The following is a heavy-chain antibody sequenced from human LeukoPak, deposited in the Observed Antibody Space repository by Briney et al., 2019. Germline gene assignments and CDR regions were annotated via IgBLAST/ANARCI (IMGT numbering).Heavy chain of an antibody. CDR1: GYTFTSFG. V-gene: IGHV1-18*01. CDR2: ISAYNGNT. D-gene: IGHD5-18*01. CDR3: ARDLGLDTTMIFFDF. J-gene: IGHJ4*02. Sequence: ASVKVSCKASGYTFTSFGISWVRQAPGQGPEWVGWISAYNGNTNYIQKFQGRVTMTTGTSTNTAYMELRSLTSDDTAVYYCARDLGLDTTMIFFDFWGQGTLVTVSS.